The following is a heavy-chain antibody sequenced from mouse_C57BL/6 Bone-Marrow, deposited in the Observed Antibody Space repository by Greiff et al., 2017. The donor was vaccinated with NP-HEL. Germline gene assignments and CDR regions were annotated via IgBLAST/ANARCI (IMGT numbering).Heavy chain of an antibody. CDR1: GFNIKDDY. D-gene: IGHD2-3*01. V-gene: IGHV14-4*01. CDR2: IDPENGDT. CDR3: TTDGYYFYAMDY. Sequence: VQLQQSGAELVRPGASVKLSCTASGFNIKDDYMHWVKQRPEQGLEWIGWIDPENGDTEYASKFQGKATITADTSSNTAYLQLSSLTSEDTAVYYCTTDGYYFYAMDYWGQGTSVTVSS. J-gene: IGHJ4*01.